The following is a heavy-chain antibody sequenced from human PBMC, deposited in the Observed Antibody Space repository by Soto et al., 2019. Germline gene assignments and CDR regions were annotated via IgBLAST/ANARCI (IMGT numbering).Heavy chain of an antibody. D-gene: IGHD3-3*01. CDR1: GASISGFY. CDR3: ATRITVFGLLIPPFDT. J-gene: IGHJ5*02. Sequence: PSETLSLTCTVSGASISGFYWNWIRQPPGKGLEWIGEINHTGGTHYNPSLKSRVTMSVDTSKNQFSLRLSSVTAADTAIYYCATRITVFGLLIPPFDTWGQGTQVTVSS. V-gene: IGHV4-34*01. CDR2: INHTGGT.